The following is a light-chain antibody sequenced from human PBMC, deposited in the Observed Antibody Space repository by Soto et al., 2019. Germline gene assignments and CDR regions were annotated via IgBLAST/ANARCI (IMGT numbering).Light chain of an antibody. CDR3: QQYGSSPRT. Sequence: EIVLTQSPGTLSLSPGERATLSCRASQSVITSYFAWYQQKPGQAPRLLIYGAASRATGIPDRFSGSGSGTDFTLTISRLEPEDFAVYYCQQYGSSPRTFGQWTKLESK. CDR2: GAA. J-gene: IGKJ2*01. V-gene: IGKV3-20*01. CDR1: QSVITSY.